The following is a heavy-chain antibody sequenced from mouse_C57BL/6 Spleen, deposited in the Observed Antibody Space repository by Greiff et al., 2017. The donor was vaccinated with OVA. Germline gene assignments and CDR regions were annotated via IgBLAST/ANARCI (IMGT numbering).Heavy chain of an antibody. D-gene: IGHD4-1*01. V-gene: IGHV5-9-1*02. Sequence: EVMLVESGEGLVKPGGSLKLSCAASGFTFSSYAMSWVRQTPEKRLEWVAYISSGGDYIYYADTVKGRFTISRDNARNTLYLQMSSLKSEDTAMYYCTRDNWDGGFAYWGQGTLVTVSA. CDR3: TRDNWDGGFAY. CDR2: ISSGGDYI. CDR1: GFTFSSYA. J-gene: IGHJ3*01.